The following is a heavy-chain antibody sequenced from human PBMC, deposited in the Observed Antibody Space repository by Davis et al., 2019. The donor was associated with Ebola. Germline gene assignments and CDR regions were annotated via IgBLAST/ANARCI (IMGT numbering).Heavy chain of an antibody. J-gene: IGHJ4*02. D-gene: IGHD6-19*01. CDR3: ARLIAVAGSAPFDY. V-gene: IGHV3-23*01. CDR1: GFTFSSYA. Sequence: GESLKISCAASGFTFSSYAMTWVRQAPGKGLEWVSAISGSGGSTYYADSVKGRFTISRDNAKNTLYLQMNSLRAEDTAVYYCARLIAVAGSAPFDYWGQGTLVTVSS. CDR2: ISGSGGST.